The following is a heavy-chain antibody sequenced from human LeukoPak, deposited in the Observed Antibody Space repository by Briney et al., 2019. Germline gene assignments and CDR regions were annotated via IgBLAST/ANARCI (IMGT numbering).Heavy chain of an antibody. Sequence: GGSLRLSCAASGFTFSSYWMHWVRQAPGEGLVWVSRINSDGSSTSYAGSVKGRFTISRDNAKNTLYLQMNSLRAEDTAVYYCARARLNYDFWSGYVYYFDYWGQGTLITVSS. CDR3: ARARLNYDFWSGYVYYFDY. D-gene: IGHD3-3*01. V-gene: IGHV3-74*01. J-gene: IGHJ4*02. CDR1: GFTFSSYW. CDR2: INSDGSST.